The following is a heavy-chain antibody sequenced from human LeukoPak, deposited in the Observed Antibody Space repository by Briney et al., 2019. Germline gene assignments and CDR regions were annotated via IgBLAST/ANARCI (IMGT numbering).Heavy chain of an antibody. CDR1: GYTFTGYY. V-gene: IGHV1-2*02. Sequence: ASVKVSCKASGYTFTGYYMHWVRQAPGQGLEWMGWINPNSGGTNYAQKFQGRVTMTRDTSIGTAYMELSRLRSDDTAVYYCARNSMVRGVIGVSWFDPWGQGTLVTVSS. D-gene: IGHD3-10*01. J-gene: IGHJ5*02. CDR3: ARNSMVRGVIGVSWFDP. CDR2: INPNSGGT.